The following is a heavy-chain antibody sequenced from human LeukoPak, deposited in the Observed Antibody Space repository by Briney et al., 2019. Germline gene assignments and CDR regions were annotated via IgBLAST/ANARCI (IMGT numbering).Heavy chain of an antibody. CDR1: GGSFSSYY. J-gene: IGHJ6*03. V-gene: IGHV4-4*07. D-gene: IGHD3-9*01. Sequence: SETLSLTCAVYGGSFSSYYWSWIRQPAGKGLEWIGRVYTSGSTNYNPSLKSRVTMSVDTSKNQFSLKLSSVTAADTAVYYCARDIDILTGRYYYMDVWGKGTTVTVSS. CDR2: VYTSGST. CDR3: ARDIDILTGRYYYMDV.